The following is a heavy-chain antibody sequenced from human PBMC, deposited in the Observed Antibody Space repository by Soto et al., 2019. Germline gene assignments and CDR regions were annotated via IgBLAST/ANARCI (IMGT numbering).Heavy chain of an antibody. J-gene: IGHJ6*03. D-gene: IGHD4-4*01. CDR1: GYTFRSYD. Sequence: QVQLLQSGAEVKKPGASVKVSCKASGYTFRSYDINWVRQATGQVLEWMRWMNPNSGNTGYAQKFQGRVTITRNTSISTAYMEESTLRSDDTAMYYCARRTVTLCPDASYSYYYFLDVCGKMTTATVSS. V-gene: IGHV1-8*01. CDR3: ARRTVTLCPDASYSYYYFLDV. CDR2: MNPNSGNT.